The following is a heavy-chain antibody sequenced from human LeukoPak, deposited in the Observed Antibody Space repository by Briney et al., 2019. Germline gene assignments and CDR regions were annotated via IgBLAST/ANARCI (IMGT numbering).Heavy chain of an antibody. D-gene: IGHD3-9*01. CDR2: ISGSGGST. CDR3: AKAQYYDILTGPDLN. CDR1: GFTFSSYA. V-gene: IGHV3-23*01. Sequence: PGGSLRLSCAASGFTFSSYAMSWVRQAPGKGLEWVSVISGSGGSTYYADSVKGRFTISRDNSKNTLYLQMNSLRAEDKAVYYCAKAQYYDILTGPDLNWGQGTLVTVSS. J-gene: IGHJ4*02.